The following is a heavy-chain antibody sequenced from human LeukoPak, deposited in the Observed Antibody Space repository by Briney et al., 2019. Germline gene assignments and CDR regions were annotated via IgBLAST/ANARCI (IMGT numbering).Heavy chain of an antibody. CDR3: ARQGSGSSYYYYTFPY. V-gene: IGHV4-34*01. J-gene: IGHJ4*02. D-gene: IGHD1-26*01. Sequence: PSETLSLTCAVYVGSLSGYFWSWIRHPPGKGLEWIGEINHSGNTNYNPSLKSRVTMSVDTSKNHFYLELSSVTAADTAVYYCARQGSGSSYYYYTFPYWGQGTLVTVSS. CDR1: VGSLSGYF. CDR2: INHSGNT.